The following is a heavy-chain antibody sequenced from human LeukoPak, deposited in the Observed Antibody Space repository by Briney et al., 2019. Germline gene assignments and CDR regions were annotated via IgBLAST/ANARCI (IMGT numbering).Heavy chain of an antibody. D-gene: IGHD5-24*01. CDR2: IYYSGST. V-gene: IGHV4-59*08. Sequence: SETLSLTCTVSGGSISSDYWSWIRQPPGKGLEWIGHIYYSGSTNYKSSLKSRDTISVDTSKNQFSLKLSSVTAADTAVYYCARQIENYYYHGMDVWGQGTTVTVYS. J-gene: IGHJ6*02. CDR3: ARQIENYYYHGMDV. CDR1: GGSISSDY.